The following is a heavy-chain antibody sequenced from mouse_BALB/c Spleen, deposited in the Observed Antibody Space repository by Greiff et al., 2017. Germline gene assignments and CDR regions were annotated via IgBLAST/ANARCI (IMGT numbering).Heavy chain of an antibody. CDR1: GFTFSSYA. Sequence: EVMLVESGGGLVKPGGSLKLSCAASGFTFSSYAMSWVRQSPEKRLEWVAEISSGGSYTYYPDTVTGRFTISRDNAKNTLYLEMSSLRSEDTAMYYCARVVPFAYWGQGTLVTVSA. CDR3: ARVVPFAY. J-gene: IGHJ3*01. V-gene: IGHV5-9-4*01. CDR2: ISSGGSYT.